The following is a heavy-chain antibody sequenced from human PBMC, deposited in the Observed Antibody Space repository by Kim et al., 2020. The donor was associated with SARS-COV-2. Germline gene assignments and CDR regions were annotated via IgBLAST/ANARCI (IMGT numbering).Heavy chain of an antibody. V-gene: IGHV3-11*06. Sequence: GGSLRLSCAASGFTFSDYYMSWIRQAPGKGLEWVSYISSSSSYTNYADSVKGRFTISRDNAKNSLYLQMNSLRAEDTAVYYCARVKRGPIAAIWFDPWGQGTLVTVSS. D-gene: IGHD6-6*01. J-gene: IGHJ5*02. CDR2: ISSSSSYT. CDR3: ARVKRGPIAAIWFDP. CDR1: GFTFSDYY.